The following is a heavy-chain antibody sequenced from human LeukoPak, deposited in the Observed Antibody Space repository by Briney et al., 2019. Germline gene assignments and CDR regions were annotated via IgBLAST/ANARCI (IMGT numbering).Heavy chain of an antibody. CDR3: TTGQDIVLVPAADY. V-gene: IGHV3-15*01. CDR1: GFTFSNAW. Sequence: GGSLRLSCAASGFTFSNAWMSWVRQAPGKGLEWVGRIKSKTDGETRDYAAPVKGRFTISRDDSENTLYLQMNSLKTEDTAVYYCTTGQDIVLVPAADYWGQGTLVTVSS. J-gene: IGHJ4*02. D-gene: IGHD2-2*01. CDR2: IKSKTDGETR.